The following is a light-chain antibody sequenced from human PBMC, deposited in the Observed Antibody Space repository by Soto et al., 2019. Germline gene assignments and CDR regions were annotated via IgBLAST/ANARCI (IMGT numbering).Light chain of an antibody. CDR3: SSYATGNTYV. CDR1: TSDVGAHNF. J-gene: IGLJ1*01. Sequence: QSALTQPASVSGSPGQSITISCTGTTSDVGAHNFVSWYQQHPGKAPKLMIYELPCRRSGVSDRFLGSKSGNTASLTISGLQADAEGDYYCSSYATGNTYVVASGTK. CDR2: ELP. V-gene: IGLV2-14*01.